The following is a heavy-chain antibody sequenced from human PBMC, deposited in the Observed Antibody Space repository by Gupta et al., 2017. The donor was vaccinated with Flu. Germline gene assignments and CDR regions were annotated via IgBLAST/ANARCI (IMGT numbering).Heavy chain of an antibody. D-gene: IGHD3-22*01. Sequence: EVQLLGSGGGWVQPEGTLRLSCAASVLTFSRYAMRCVGQAPGKGLELVSAISGSGGSTYYADSVKGRFTISRDNSKNTLYLQMNSLRAEDTAVYYCAKNGFGPYYYDSSGYYGWFDPWGQGTRVTVSA. V-gene: IGHV3-23*01. CDR1: VLTFSRYA. CDR3: AKNGFGPYYYDSSGYYGWFDP. CDR2: ISGSGGST. J-gene: IGHJ5*02.